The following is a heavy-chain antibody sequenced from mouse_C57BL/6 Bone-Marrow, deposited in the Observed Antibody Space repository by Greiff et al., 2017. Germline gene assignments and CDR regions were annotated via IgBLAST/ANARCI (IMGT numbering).Heavy chain of an antibody. CDR3: ARDTVVAYYYAMDY. Sequence: VQLQQSGPVLVKPGASVKMSCKASGYTFTDYYLNWVQQSHGKSLEWIGVINPYNGGTSYNQKFKGKATLTVDTSSSTAYIELNSLTSEDSAVYYCARDTVVAYYYAMDYWGQGTAVTVSA. CDR2: INPYNGGT. V-gene: IGHV1-19*01. D-gene: IGHD1-1*01. CDR1: GYTFTDYY. J-gene: IGHJ4*01.